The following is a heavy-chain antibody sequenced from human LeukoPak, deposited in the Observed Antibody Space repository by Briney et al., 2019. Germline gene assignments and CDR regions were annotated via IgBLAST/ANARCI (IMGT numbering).Heavy chain of an antibody. J-gene: IGHJ4*02. V-gene: IGHV4-30-4*08. CDR2: IYYSGST. D-gene: IGHD6-13*01. CDR3: AREPGEGSWTLGSYYFDY. Sequence: PSETLSLTCAVSGGSIRNSSFYWGWIRQPPGKGLEWIGYIYYSGSTYYNPSLKSRVTISVDTSKNQFSLKLSSVTAADTAVYYCAREPGEGSWTLGSYYFDYWGQGTLVTVSS. CDR1: GGSIRNSSFY.